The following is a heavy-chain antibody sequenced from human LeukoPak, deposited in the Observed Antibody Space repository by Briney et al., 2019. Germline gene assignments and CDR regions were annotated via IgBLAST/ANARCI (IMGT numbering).Heavy chain of an antibody. CDR1: GFTFRTYS. D-gene: IGHD3-10*01. CDR2: IGGGGTFI. Sequence: GGSLRLSCAASGFTFRTYSMNWVRQAPGKGLEWVSHIGGGGTFIYYADSVKGRFTISRDNSKNTLYLQMNSLRADDTALYYCARRQTGFGNFDYWGQGTLVTVSS. J-gene: IGHJ4*02. CDR3: ARRQTGFGNFDY. V-gene: IGHV3-48*01.